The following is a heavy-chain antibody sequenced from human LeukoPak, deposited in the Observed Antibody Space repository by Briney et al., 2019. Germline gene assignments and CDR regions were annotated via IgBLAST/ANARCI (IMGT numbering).Heavy chain of an antibody. CDR3: ARDRVYYYDSSGYYPDAFDI. CDR1: GLTFGNYG. Sequence: GGSLRLSCVASGLTFGNYGMNWVRQAPGKGLEWVSSIGGGGYTTYYADSVRGRFTISRDNSKNTLYLQMNSLRAEDTAVYYCARDRVYYYDSSGYYPDAFDIWGQGTLVTVSS. V-gene: IGHV3-23*01. D-gene: IGHD3-22*01. J-gene: IGHJ4*02. CDR2: IGGGGYTT.